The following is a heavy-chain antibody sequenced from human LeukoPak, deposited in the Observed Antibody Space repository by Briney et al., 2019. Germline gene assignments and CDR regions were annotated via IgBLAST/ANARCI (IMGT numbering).Heavy chain of an antibody. Sequence: GESLKISYKGSGYSFSSFWIGWVRQMPGKGLEWMGIIYPGDSDTRYSPSFQGQVTISADKSISTAYLQWSSLKASDTAMYYCARHYAPPIRKGDAFDIWGQGTMVTVSS. CDR2: IYPGDSDT. V-gene: IGHV5-51*01. D-gene: IGHD2-2*02. CDR3: ARHYAPPIRKGDAFDI. J-gene: IGHJ3*02. CDR1: GYSFSSFW.